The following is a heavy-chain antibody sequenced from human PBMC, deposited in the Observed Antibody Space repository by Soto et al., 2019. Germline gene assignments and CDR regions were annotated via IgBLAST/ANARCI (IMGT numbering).Heavy chain of an antibody. CDR2: ISAYNGNT. V-gene: IGHV1-18*01. Sequence: ASVKVSCKGSGYTFTSYGISWVRQAPGQGLEWMGWISAYNGNTNYAQKLQGRVTLTTDTSTSTAYMELRSLRSDDTAVYYCARVSMGVAGSDWFVPWAQGTLVTVSS. D-gene: IGHD6-19*01. CDR1: GYTFTSYG. J-gene: IGHJ5*02. CDR3: ARVSMGVAGSDWFVP.